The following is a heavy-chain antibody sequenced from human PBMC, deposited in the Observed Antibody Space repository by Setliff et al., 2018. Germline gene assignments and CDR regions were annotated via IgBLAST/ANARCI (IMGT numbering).Heavy chain of an antibody. CDR2: VYYSGTA. CDR1: DGSLSTYY. CDR3: ARGGTFRYFDF. V-gene: IGHV4-59*01. Sequence: PSETLSLTCTVSDGSLSTYYWSWMRQPPGKGLEFIGYVYYSGTANYSPSLRSRLTISVDTSKNQFSLKLRSVTAADTAVYYCARGGTFRYFDFWGQGAPVTVSS. J-gene: IGHJ4*02. D-gene: IGHD5-12*01.